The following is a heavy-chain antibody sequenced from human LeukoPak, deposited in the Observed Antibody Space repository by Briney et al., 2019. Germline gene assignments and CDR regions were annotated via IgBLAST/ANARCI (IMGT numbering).Heavy chain of an antibody. CDR1: GGSTSNYF. Sequence: PSETLSLTCTVSGGSTSNYFCTWLRQSAGKGLQWIGRIHTSGSTNYNPSLKSRVSMSVDTSKNQFSLKLSSVTAADTAVYYCARDPEGHGYYFDYWGQGALVTVSS. D-gene: IGHD3-3*01. J-gene: IGHJ4*02. CDR3: ARDPEGHGYYFDY. CDR2: IHTSGST. V-gene: IGHV4-4*07.